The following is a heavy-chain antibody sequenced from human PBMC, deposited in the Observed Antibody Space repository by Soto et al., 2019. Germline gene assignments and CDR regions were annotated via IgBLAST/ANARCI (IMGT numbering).Heavy chain of an antibody. D-gene: IGHD3-3*01. CDR3: ARSYDFWSGYYTSDFDY. V-gene: IGHV4-39*01. CDR2: IYYSGST. Sequence: SETLSLTCTVSGGSISSSSYYWGWIRQPPGKGLEWIGSIYYSGSTYYNTSLKSSFTISVDTSKNQFSLKMSSVTAADTAVYYCARSYDFWSGYYTSDFDYWGQGTLVTV. CDR1: GGSISSSSYY. J-gene: IGHJ4*02.